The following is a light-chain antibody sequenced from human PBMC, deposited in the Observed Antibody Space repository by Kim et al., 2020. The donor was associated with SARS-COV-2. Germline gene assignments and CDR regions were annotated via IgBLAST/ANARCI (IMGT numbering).Light chain of an antibody. CDR2: RNN. J-gene: IGLJ3*02. CDR1: SNNVGNQG. Sequence: QTAPLTCTRNSNNVGNQGAAWLKQHQGHPPKVLFYRNNKRPSGISERLSASRSGNTASLTITGLQPEDEADYYCSAWDRSLRGWVFGGGTQLTVL. V-gene: IGLV10-54*01. CDR3: SAWDRSLRGWV.